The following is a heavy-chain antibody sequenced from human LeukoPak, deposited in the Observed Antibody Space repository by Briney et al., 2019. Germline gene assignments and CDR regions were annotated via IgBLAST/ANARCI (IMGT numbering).Heavy chain of an antibody. J-gene: IGHJ4*02. CDR1: GFTFSTYV. V-gene: IGHV3-30*02. CDR3: VADFDY. Sequence: QPGGSLRLSCAASGFTFSTYVMHWVRQAPGKGLEWVALIQFDGSNEYYADSVKGRFTISRDNSKNTLCLQMNSLRAEDTAIYYCVADFDYWGQGTLVTVS. D-gene: IGHD6-19*01. CDR2: IQFDGSNE.